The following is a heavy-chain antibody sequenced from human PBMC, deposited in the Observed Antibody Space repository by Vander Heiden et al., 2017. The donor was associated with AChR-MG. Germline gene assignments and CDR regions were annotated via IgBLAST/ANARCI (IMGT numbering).Heavy chain of an antibody. Sequence: VQLVQSGAEVKTPGESLRISCQGSGYSSTSYWINCVRQVPGKGLEGMGRIDPSDPYITYSPSFQGHVTISVDKSISTAYLQWSSLKASDTAIYYSARQSRTTTSSFYYWGQGTLVTVSA. CDR1: GYSSTSYW. V-gene: IGHV5-10-1*03. CDR2: IDPSDPYI. J-gene: IGHJ4*02. D-gene: IGHD2-2*01. CDR3: ARQSRTTTSSFYY.